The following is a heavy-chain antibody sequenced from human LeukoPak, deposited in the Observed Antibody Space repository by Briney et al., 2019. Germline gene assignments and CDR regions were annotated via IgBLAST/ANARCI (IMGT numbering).Heavy chain of an antibody. CDR2: FQYDGSNE. J-gene: IGHJ5*02. V-gene: IGHV3-30*02. CDR3: AKDKVRYYTSRWSGLVDT. Sequence: GGSLKLSWEASRFTFSSYGMPWVRQAPGKGLEGVAYFQYDGSNEQYADSVKGRFTISRENSKNTLYLQMTSLRVDDTSIYFCAKDKVRYYTSRWSGLVDTWGQGTLVTVSS. D-gene: IGHD6-13*01. CDR1: RFTFSSYG.